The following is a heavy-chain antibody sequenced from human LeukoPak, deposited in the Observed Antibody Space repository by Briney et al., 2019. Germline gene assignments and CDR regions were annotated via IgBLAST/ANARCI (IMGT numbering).Heavy chain of an antibody. J-gene: IGHJ3*02. Sequence: GESLKISCKGSGYSFTTDWIGWVRQMPGKGMEWMGIIYPDDSDTNYSPSFRGQVTMSVDKSITTAFLQWSSLKASDTAMYYCARQAHSSSFDAFDIWGQGTMVIVSS. D-gene: IGHD6-13*01. CDR1: GYSFTTDW. V-gene: IGHV5-51*01. CDR3: ARQAHSSSFDAFDI. CDR2: IYPDDSDT.